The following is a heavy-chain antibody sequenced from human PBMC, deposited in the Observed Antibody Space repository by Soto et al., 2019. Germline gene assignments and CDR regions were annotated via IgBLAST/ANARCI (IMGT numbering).Heavy chain of an antibody. Sequence: EVQLVESGGGLVQPEGSLRLSCVASGFKFDYYWMHWVRQAPGGGLMWISRLQTDGSHPAYADSVKGRFTISRDNAKNTLYLQMNNLRVEDTAVYYCARGGDPDYWGQGTLVTVSS. D-gene: IGHD2-21*02. V-gene: IGHV3-74*01. J-gene: IGHJ4*02. CDR1: GFKFDYYW. CDR3: ARGGDPDY. CDR2: LQTDGSHP.